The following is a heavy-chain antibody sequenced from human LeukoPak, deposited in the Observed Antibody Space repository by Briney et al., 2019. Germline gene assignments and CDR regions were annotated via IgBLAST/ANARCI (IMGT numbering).Heavy chain of an antibody. V-gene: IGHV3-11*01. Sequence: GSLRLSCAASGFTFSDYYMSWIRQAPGKGLEWVSYISSSGSTIYYADSVKGRFTISRDNAKNSLYLQMNSLRAEDTAVYYCARVDQKSAAGTFPFDYWGQGTLVTVSS. CDR2: ISSSGSTI. CDR3: ARVDQKSAAGTFPFDY. J-gene: IGHJ4*02. D-gene: IGHD6-13*01. CDR1: GFTFSDYY.